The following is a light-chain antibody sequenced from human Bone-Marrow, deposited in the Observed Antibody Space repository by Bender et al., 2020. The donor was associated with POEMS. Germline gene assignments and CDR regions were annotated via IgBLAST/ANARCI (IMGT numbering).Light chain of an antibody. V-gene: IGLV2-8*01. CDR2: DVS. CDR1: SSDVGGYNY. Sequence: QSALTQPPSASGSPGQSVTISCTGTSSDVGGYNYVSWYQQHPGKAPKLILFDVSRRPSGVSDRFSGSKSGNTASLTISGLQADDEAVYYCCSYADGSNLVFGGGTKVTVL. CDR3: CSYADGSNLV. J-gene: IGLJ2*01.